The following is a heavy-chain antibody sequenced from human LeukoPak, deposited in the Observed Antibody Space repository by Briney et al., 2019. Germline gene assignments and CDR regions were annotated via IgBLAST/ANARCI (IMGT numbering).Heavy chain of an antibody. J-gene: IGHJ4*02. CDR1: GGSISSSSYY. CDR2: IYYSGST. CDR3: ATSGWYLLPGIY. Sequence: SETLSLTCTVSGGSISSSSYYWGWIRQPPGKGLAWIGSIYYSGSTYYNPSLKSRVTISVDTSKNQFSLKLSSVTAADTAVFYCATSGWYLLPGIYWGQGTLVTVSS. V-gene: IGHV4-39*01. D-gene: IGHD6-19*01.